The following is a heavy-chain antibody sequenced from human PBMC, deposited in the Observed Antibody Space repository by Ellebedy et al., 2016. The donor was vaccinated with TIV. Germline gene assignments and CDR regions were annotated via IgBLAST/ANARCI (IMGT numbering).Heavy chain of an antibody. D-gene: IGHD2-15*01. Sequence: PGGSLRLSCVASGFTFSNYNMNWVRQSPGKGLEWVSSIRSTGSDKYYAESVKGRFTISRDNAKNSLYLQMNSLRAEDTAVYFCSRAWSTPDSWGQGTLVIVSS. V-gene: IGHV3-21*01. J-gene: IGHJ4*02. CDR3: SRAWSTPDS. CDR1: GFTFSNYN. CDR2: IRSTGSDK.